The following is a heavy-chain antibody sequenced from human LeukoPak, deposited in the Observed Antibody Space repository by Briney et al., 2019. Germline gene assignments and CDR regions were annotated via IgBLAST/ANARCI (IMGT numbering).Heavy chain of an antibody. V-gene: IGHV4-4*07. D-gene: IGHD2-15*01. Sequence: SETLSLTCTVSGGSISGYYWSWTQQPAGKGLEWIGHFYTSGSTNYNRSFKSRVTMSVDTSKNQFSLKLNSVAAADTAVYYCARAVVGPYYFDYWGQGTLVTVSS. CDR1: GGSISGYY. CDR3: ARAVVGPYYFDY. CDR2: FYTSGST. J-gene: IGHJ4*02.